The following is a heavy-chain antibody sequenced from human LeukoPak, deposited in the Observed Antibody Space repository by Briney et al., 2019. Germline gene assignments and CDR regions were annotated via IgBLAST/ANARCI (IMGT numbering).Heavy chain of an antibody. CDR2: ISAYNGNT. CDR3: ARVRYYYGSGGYLP. Sequence: ASVKVSCKASGYTFTSYGISWVRQAPGQGLEWMGWISAYNGNTNYAQKLQGRVTMTTDTSTSTAYMELRSLRSDDTAVYYCARVRYYYGSGGYLPWGQGTLVTVSS. J-gene: IGHJ5*02. V-gene: IGHV1-18*01. CDR1: GYTFTSYG. D-gene: IGHD3-10*01.